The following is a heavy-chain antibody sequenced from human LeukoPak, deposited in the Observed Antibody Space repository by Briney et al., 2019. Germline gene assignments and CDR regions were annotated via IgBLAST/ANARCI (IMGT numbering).Heavy chain of an antibody. CDR3: ARCGSDYDGGAFDI. Sequence: GGSLRLSCAASGFSFRSHYMSWVRQAPGKGLEWVAVIYSDRRTHYGDSVKGRFTISRDNSNNTLHLQMNSLRGEDTAVYYCARCGSDYDGGAFDIWGQGTVVTVSS. J-gene: IGHJ3*02. D-gene: IGHD2-21*02. CDR2: IYSDRRT. V-gene: IGHV3-53*01. CDR1: GFSFRSHY.